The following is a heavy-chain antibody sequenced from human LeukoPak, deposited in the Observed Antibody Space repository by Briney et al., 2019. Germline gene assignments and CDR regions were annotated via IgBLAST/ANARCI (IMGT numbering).Heavy chain of an antibody. D-gene: IGHD6-13*01. CDR3: ARPQVWYGVKGGMDV. V-gene: IGHV1-2*02. CDR2: INPNSGAT. Sequence: ASVKVSCKASGYTFGGFYMHWVRQAPGQGLEWMGWINPNSGATKYAQKFQGRVTMTGDPSINTVYVELSRLRSDDTAVYYCARPQVWYGVKGGMDVWGQGTTVTVSS. CDR1: GYTFGGFY. J-gene: IGHJ6*02.